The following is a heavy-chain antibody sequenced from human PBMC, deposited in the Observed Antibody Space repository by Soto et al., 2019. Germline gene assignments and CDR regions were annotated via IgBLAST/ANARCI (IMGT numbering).Heavy chain of an antibody. CDR3: ARRARTATTNWGAFDI. Sequence: EVQLLESGGGLVQPGGSLRLSCAASGFTFSNYVMNWVRQAPGKGLEWVSTISYSADKTFYADSVKGRFTISRDNSRYTLFLQMNSLRADDAAVYYCARRARTATTNWGAFDIWGPGTMVTVSS. D-gene: IGHD1-7*01. CDR1: GFTFSNYV. J-gene: IGHJ3*02. V-gene: IGHV3-23*01. CDR2: ISYSADKT.